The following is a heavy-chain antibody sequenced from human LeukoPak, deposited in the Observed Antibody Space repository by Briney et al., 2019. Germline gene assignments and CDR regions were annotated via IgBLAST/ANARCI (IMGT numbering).Heavy chain of an antibody. CDR2: IRSKAYGGTT. CDR1: GFTFGDYA. D-gene: IGHD3-3*01. Sequence: PGGSLRLSCTASGFTFGDYAMSWFRQAPGKGLEWVGFIRSKAYGGTTEYAASVKGRFTISRDDSKSIAYLQMNSLKTEDTAVYYCTRMYYDFWSGHPYFDYWGQGTLVTVSS. V-gene: IGHV3-49*03. CDR3: TRMYYDFWSGHPYFDY. J-gene: IGHJ4*02.